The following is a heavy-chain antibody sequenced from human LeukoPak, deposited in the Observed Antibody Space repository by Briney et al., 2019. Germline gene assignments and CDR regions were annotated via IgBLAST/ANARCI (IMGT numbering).Heavy chain of an antibody. CDR1: GFTFDNYD. CDR2: IGTAGDT. Sequence: PGGSLRLSCAASGFTFDNYDFHWVRQGTGKGLEWVSAIGTAGDTYYPGSVRGRFTISRENAKNTFYLQMNSLRAGDTAVYYCARSVFGFCSRATCYEGAFDIWGQGTMVTVSP. J-gene: IGHJ3*02. D-gene: IGHD2-2*03. V-gene: IGHV3-13*01. CDR3: ARSVFGFCSRATCYEGAFDI.